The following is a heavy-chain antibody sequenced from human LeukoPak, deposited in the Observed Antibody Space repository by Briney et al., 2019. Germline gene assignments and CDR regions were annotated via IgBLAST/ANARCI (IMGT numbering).Heavy chain of an antibody. J-gene: IGHJ4*02. CDR2: ISGSGGST. Sequence: PGGSLRLSCAASGFTFSSYAMSWVRQAPGKGLEWVSAISGSGGSTYYADSVKGRFTISRDNSKNTLYLQMNSLRAEDTAVYYCARDIVVVPAAMLSGPVDYWGQGTLVTVSS. CDR3: ARDIVVVPAAMLSGPVDY. D-gene: IGHD2-2*01. CDR1: GFTFSSYA. V-gene: IGHV3-23*01.